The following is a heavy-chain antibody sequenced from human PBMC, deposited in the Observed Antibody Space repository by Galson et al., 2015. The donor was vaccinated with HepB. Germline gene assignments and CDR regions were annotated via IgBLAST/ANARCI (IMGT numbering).Heavy chain of an antibody. D-gene: IGHD2-2*01. CDR1: GFIFSDHH. CDR3: ARARDCSRTSCYGFFQH. V-gene: IGHV3-72*01. CDR2: IRNKANSHTT. Sequence: SLRLSCAASGFIFSDHHMDWVRQAPGKGLEWVGRIRNKANSHTTEYAASAKGRFTISRDESMNSLYLQMNSLKTEDTAVCYCARARDCSRTSCYGFFQHWGPGALVAVSS. J-gene: IGHJ1*01.